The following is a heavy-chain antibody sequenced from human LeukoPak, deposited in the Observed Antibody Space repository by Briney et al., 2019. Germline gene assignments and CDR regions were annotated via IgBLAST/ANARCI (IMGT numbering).Heavy chain of an antibody. D-gene: IGHD2-2*01. Sequence: GGSLRLSCAASGFTFSSYAMSWVRQAPGKGLEWVSAISGSGGGTYYADSVKGRFTISRDNSKDTLYLQMNSLRAEDTAVYYCAKDPPAAIGYYFDCWGQGTLVTVSS. CDR1: GFTFSSYA. V-gene: IGHV3-23*01. J-gene: IGHJ4*02. CDR2: ISGSGGGT. CDR3: AKDPPAAIGYYFDC.